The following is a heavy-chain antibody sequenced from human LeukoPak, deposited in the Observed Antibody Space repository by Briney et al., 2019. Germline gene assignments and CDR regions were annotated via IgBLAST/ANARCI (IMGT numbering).Heavy chain of an antibody. CDR2: IIGSGGST. CDR1: GFTFSSYA. V-gene: IGHV3-23*01. CDR3: AKDIDARVATAYYFDY. J-gene: IGHJ4*02. Sequence: PGGSLRLSCAASGFTFSSYAMSWVRQAPGKGLEWVSAIIGSGGSTYYADSVKGRFTISRDNSKNTLYLQMNSLRAEDTAVYYCAKDIDARVATAYYFDYWGQGTLVTVSS. D-gene: IGHD5-12*01.